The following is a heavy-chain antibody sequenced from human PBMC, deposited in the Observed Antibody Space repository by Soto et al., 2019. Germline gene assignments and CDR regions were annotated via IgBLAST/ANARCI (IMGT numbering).Heavy chain of an antibody. CDR3: AALSAPTDY. CDR1: GFSLRSSW. CDR2: IDGDGDNA. V-gene: IGHV3-74*01. J-gene: IGHJ4*02. Sequence: GSLRLSCTASGFSLRSSWMHWVRQTPGKGLEWVSKIDGDGDNADYRDSVKGRFTISRDIAENTLFLQMTSLRVEDTAVYSCAALSAPTDYWGQGTPVTVSS. D-gene: IGHD3-3*01.